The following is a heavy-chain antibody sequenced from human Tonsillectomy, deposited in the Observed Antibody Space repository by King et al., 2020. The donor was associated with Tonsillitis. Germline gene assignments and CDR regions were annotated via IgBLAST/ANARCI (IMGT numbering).Heavy chain of an antibody. J-gene: IGHJ6*02. CDR2: ISSNGGST. CDR3: VKGYSVHLHPMGGEYYYFGMAI. Sequence: VQLVESGGGLVQPGGSLRLSCSASGFTFSNYAMHWVRQAPGKGLDYVSAISSNGGSTYYADSVKGRFTISRDNSKNTLYLQMSSLRTEDTAIYYCVKGYSVHLHPMGGEYYYFGMAIWGRGTTVTVSS. V-gene: IGHV3-64D*06. CDR1: GFTFSNYA. D-gene: IGHD5/OR15-5a*01.